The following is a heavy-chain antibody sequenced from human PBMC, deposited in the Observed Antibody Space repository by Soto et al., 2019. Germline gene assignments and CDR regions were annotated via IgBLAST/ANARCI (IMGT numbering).Heavy chain of an antibody. Sequence: GGSLRLSCAAFGFTFSSYAMSWVRQAPGKGLEWVSAISGSGGSTYYADSVKGRFTISRDNSKNTLYLQMNSLRAEDTAVYYCAAGFPSGSPGLIQHWGQGTLVTVSS. V-gene: IGHV3-23*01. D-gene: IGHD3-10*01. CDR2: ISGSGGST. CDR3: AAGFPSGSPGLIQH. J-gene: IGHJ1*01. CDR1: GFTFSSYA.